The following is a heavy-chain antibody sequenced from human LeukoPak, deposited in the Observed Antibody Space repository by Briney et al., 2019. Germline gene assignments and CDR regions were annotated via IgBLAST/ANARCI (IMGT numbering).Heavy chain of an antibody. V-gene: IGHV4-59*11. Sequence: PSETLSLTCTVSGGSISSHYWSWIRQPPGKGLEWIGHIYYSGSTNYNPSLKSRVTISVDTSKNQFSLKLSSVTAADTAVYYCASSYSSGWPHWFDPWGQGTLVTVSS. D-gene: IGHD6-19*01. CDR1: GGSISSHY. CDR3: ASSYSSGWPHWFDP. J-gene: IGHJ5*02. CDR2: IYYSGST.